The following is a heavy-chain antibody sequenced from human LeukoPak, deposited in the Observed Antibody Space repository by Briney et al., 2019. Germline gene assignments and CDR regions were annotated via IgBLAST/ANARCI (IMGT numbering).Heavy chain of an antibody. V-gene: IGHV1-69*05. CDR1: GGTFSSYA. J-gene: IGHJ6*03. Sequence: SVTVSCKASGGTFSSYAISWVRQAPGQGLEWMGGIIPIFGTANYAQKFQGRVTITTDESTSTAYMELSSLRSEDTAVYYCARSPRRQKGRVDTAMANPYYYYYMDVWGKGTTVTVSS. CDR3: ARSPRRQKGRVDTAMANPYYYYYMDV. CDR2: IIPIFGTA. D-gene: IGHD5-18*01.